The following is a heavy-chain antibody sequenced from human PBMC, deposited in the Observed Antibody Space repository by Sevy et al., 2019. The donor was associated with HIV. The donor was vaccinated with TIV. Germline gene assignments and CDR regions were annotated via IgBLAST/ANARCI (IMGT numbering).Heavy chain of an antibody. CDR3: ARGAPRGDYDVTGYYDLFDT. D-gene: IGHD3-22*01. J-gene: IGHJ5*02. CDR2: ISMRSNYI. V-gene: IGHV3-21*06. Sequence: GGSLILSCEASGFTFGTYTMNWVRQAPGKGLEWVSSISMRSNYIYYADSVKGRFTISRDNAKTSLYLQVSSLRDEDTAVYYCARGAPRGDYDVTGYYDLFDTWGQGTLVTVSS. CDR1: GFTFGTYT.